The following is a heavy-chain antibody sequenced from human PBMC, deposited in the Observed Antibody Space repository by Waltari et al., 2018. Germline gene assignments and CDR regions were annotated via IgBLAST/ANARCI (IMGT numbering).Heavy chain of an antibody. J-gene: IGHJ4*02. D-gene: IGHD2-2*01. V-gene: IGHV3-33*08. CDR2: IGFDGSEK. Sequence: QVQLVESGGGVVQPGRSLRLSCAASGFSFSSYGLHWVRQAPGKGLEWVAVIGFDGSEKYYADAVKGRFTISRDNSKNTLYLQMNSLRAEDTAVYYCARKTSALYFDYWGQGALVTVSS. CDR3: ARKTSALYFDY. CDR1: GFSFSSYG.